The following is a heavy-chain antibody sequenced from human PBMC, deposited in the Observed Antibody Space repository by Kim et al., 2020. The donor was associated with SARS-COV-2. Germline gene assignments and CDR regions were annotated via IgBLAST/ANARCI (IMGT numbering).Heavy chain of an antibody. CDR3: ANSGYDLGAFDI. CDR2: IWYDGSNK. V-gene: IGHV3-33*06. D-gene: IGHD5-12*01. Sequence: GGSLRLSCAASGFTFSSYGMHWVRQAPGKGLEWVAVIWYDGSNKYYADSVKGRFTISRDNSKNTLYLQMNSLRAEDTAVYYCANSGYDLGAFDIWGQGTMVTVSS. J-gene: IGHJ3*02. CDR1: GFTFSSYG.